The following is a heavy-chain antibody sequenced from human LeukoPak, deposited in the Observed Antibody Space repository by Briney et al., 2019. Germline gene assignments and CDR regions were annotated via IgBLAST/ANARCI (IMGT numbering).Heavy chain of an antibody. D-gene: IGHD3-22*01. J-gene: IGHJ6*02. V-gene: IGHV3-74*01. CDR3: ARPIYDTRNSLDV. Sequence: GGSLRLSCEASGFTFNNYWMHWVRQAPGKGLVWVSRINNYGSSTNYADSVKGRFTISRDNAKNTLYLQMNSLRAEDTAVYYCARPIYDTRNSLDVWGQGTTVTVSS. CDR2: INNYGSST. CDR1: GFTFNNYW.